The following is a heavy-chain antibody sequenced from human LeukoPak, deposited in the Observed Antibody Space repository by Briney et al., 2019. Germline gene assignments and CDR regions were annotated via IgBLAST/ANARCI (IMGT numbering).Heavy chain of an antibody. V-gene: IGHV4-34*01. CDR1: GGSFSGYY. CDR3: ASGIFTGGDY. J-gene: IGHJ4*02. Sequence: SETLSLTCAVYGGSFSGYYWSWIRQPPGKGLEWIGEINHSGSTNYNPSLKSRVTISVDTSKNQFSLKLSSVTAADTAVYYCASGIFTGGDYWGQGTLVTVSS. D-gene: IGHD3-9*01. CDR2: INHSGST.